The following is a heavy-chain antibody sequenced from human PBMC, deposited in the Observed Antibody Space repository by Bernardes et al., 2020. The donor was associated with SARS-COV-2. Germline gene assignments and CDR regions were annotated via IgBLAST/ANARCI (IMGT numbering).Heavy chain of an antibody. CDR1: GFTFSSYA. CDR3: AKYPSYCSSTSCYTGRYYYYYGMDV. J-gene: IGHJ6*02. V-gene: IGHV3-23*01. D-gene: IGHD2-2*02. CDR2: ISGSGGST. Sequence: GGSLRLSCAASGFTFSSYAMSWVRQAPGKGLEWVSAISGSGGSTYYADSVKGRFTISRDNSKNTLYLQMNSLRAEDTAVYYCAKYPSYCSSTSCYTGRYYYYYGMDVWGQGTTVTVSS.